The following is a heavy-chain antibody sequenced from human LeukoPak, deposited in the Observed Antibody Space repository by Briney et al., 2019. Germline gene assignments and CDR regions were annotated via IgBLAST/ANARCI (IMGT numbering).Heavy chain of an antibody. CDR2: ISWNSGSI. J-gene: IGHJ4*02. CDR1: GFIFYNYA. D-gene: IGHD6-19*01. CDR3: AKDNRRHYTSGPNPDSLH. V-gene: IGHV3-9*01. Sequence: GGSLRLSCAGSGFIFYNYAMHWVRQPPGKGLEWVSGISWNSGSIDYADSVKGRFTISRDNAKNSLYLQMNSLRVEDTAFYYCAKDNRRHYTSGPNPDSLHWGQGALATVSS.